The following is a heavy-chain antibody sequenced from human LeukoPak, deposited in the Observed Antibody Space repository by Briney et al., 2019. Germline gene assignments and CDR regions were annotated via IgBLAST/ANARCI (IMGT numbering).Heavy chain of an antibody. Sequence: GGSLRLSCAASGFTFSRYAMSWVRQAPGKGLEWASAISGSGSNIFYAGSVEGRFTISRDNSKNTLYLQMNGLRAEDTAIYYCAKDSDFWSGYYHYWGQGTLATVSS. CDR1: GFTFSRYA. J-gene: IGHJ4*02. D-gene: IGHD3-3*01. CDR3: AKDSDFWSGYYHY. V-gene: IGHV3-23*01. CDR2: ISGSGSNI.